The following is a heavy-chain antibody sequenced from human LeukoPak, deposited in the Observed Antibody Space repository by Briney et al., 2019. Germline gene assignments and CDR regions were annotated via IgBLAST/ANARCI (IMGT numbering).Heavy chain of an antibody. CDR3: ARDLDNWNDGEFYFDS. Sequence: ASVKVSCKASGYTFTGYYMHWVRQAPGQGLEWMGWINPNSGGTNYAQKFQGRVTVTRDRSIRTAYMELSSLTSDDTAVYYCARDLDNWNDGEFYFDSWGQGTLVTVSS. CDR2: INPNSGGT. D-gene: IGHD1-20*01. V-gene: IGHV1-2*02. J-gene: IGHJ4*02. CDR1: GYTFTGYY.